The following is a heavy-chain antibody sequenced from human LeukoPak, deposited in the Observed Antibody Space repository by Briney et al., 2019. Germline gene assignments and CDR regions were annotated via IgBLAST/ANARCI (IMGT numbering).Heavy chain of an antibody. D-gene: IGHD3-10*01. Sequence: GGSLRLSCAASGFTFSSYAMSWVRQAPGKGLEWVSAISGSGGSTYYADSVKGRFTISRDNSKNTLYLQMNSLRAEDTAVYYCAGGGSGSYSNFDYWGQGTLVTVSS. V-gene: IGHV3-23*01. CDR3: AGGGSGSYSNFDY. CDR1: GFTFSSYA. J-gene: IGHJ4*02. CDR2: ISGSGGST.